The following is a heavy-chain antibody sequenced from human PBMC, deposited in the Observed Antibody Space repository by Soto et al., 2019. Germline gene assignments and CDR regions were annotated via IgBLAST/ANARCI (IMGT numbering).Heavy chain of an antibody. CDR2: ISYDGSNK. D-gene: IGHD6-19*01. Sequence: GGYLRLSCADSGFTFSTYAMHWVRQAPGKGLEWVALISYDGSNKYYADSVKGRFTISRDNSKNTLYLQMNSLRLEDTAVYYCARDRTGFSSGWLNDYWGQGTQVTVSS. CDR3: ARDRTGFSSGWLNDY. J-gene: IGHJ4*02. V-gene: IGHV3-30-3*01. CDR1: GFTFSTYA.